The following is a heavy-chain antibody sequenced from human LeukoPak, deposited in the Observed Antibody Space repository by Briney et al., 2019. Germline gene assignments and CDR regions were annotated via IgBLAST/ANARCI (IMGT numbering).Heavy chain of an antibody. CDR2: IDPSDSYS. V-gene: IGHV5-10-1*01. Sequence: GESLKISFKGSGXSFTSYCISWVRQMPGKDLEWMGRIDPSDSYSNYSPSFQGHVTISADKSISTAYLQWSSLKASDTAMYYCARHLGAQRLVLFDYWGQGTLVTVSS. CDR3: ARHLGAQRLVLFDY. CDR1: GXSFTSYC. D-gene: IGHD6-13*01. J-gene: IGHJ4*02.